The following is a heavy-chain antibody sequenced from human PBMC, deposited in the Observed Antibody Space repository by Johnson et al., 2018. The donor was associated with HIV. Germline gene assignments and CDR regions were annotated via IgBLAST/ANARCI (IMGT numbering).Heavy chain of an antibody. D-gene: IGHD3-3*01. CDR1: GFTFDDYG. CDR2: INWNGGNT. V-gene: IGHV3-20*04. CDR3: ARGGVIHDAFDI. J-gene: IGHJ3*02. Sequence: VQLVESGGGVVRPGGSLRLSCAASGFTFDDYGMSWVRQAPGKGLEWVSSINWNGGNTGYADSVKGRFTISRDNSKNTLYLQMNSLRAEDTAVYYCARGGVIHDAFDIWGQGTMVTVSS.